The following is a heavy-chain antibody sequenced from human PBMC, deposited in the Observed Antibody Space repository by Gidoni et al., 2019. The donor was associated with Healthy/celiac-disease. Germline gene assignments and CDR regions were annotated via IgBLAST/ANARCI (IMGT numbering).Heavy chain of an antibody. CDR1: GGSFSGYY. V-gene: IGHV4-34*01. Sequence: QVQLQQWGAGLLKPSETLSLTCAVYGGSFSGYYWSWIRQPPGKGLEWIGESNHSGSTTYNPSLKSRFTISVDTSKNQFSLKLSSVTAADTAVYYCARGRISYYYGSGSYYKYYFDYWGQGTLVTVSS. CDR2: SNHSGST. D-gene: IGHD3-10*01. J-gene: IGHJ4*02. CDR3: ARGRISYYYGSGSYYKYYFDY.